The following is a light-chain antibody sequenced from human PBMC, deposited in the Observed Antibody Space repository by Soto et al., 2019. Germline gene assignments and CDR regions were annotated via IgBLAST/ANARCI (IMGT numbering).Light chain of an antibody. CDR3: SSYAGSTRYV. J-gene: IGLJ1*01. Sequence: QSLLTQPPSASGAPGQSGTISCTGSSSDVGGYNYVSWYQQHPGKAPKLMIYEVSKRPSGVPDRFSGSKSGNTASLTVSGLQAEHEAAYYCSSYAGSTRYVFGTGTKVTVL. CDR2: EVS. CDR1: SSDVGGYNY. V-gene: IGLV2-8*01.